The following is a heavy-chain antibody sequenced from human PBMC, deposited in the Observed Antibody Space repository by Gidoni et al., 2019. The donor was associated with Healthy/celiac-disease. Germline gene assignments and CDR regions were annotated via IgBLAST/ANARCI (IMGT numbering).Heavy chain of an antibody. D-gene: IGHD2-8*02. CDR3: AKDSGGDYYYYYGMDV. J-gene: IGHJ6*02. CDR2: ISGSGGST. CDR1: GFTFSSYA. V-gene: IGHV3-23*01. Sequence: EVQLLESGGGLVQPGGSLRLSCAASGFTFSSYAMSWVRQAPGKGLEWVSAISGSGGSTYYADSVKGRFTISRDNSKNTLYLQMNSLRAEDTAVYYCAKDSGGDYYYYYGMDVWGQGTTVTVSS.